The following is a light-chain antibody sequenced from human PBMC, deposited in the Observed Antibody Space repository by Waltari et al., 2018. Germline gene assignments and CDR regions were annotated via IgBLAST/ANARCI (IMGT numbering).Light chain of an antibody. CDR3: QQYGSSIMYT. J-gene: IGKJ2*01. V-gene: IGKV3-20*01. Sequence: ELTQSPGTLSLSPGERATLSCRASQSITTRYFAWYQQKPCQAPRLLIYGASSRAAGIPDWFSGAGSGTDFTLTISRLEPEDSAVYYCQQYGSSIMYTFGQGTKLEIK. CDR2: GAS. CDR1: QSITTRY.